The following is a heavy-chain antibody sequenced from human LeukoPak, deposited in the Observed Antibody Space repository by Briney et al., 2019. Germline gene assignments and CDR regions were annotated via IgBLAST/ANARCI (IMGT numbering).Heavy chain of an antibody. CDR1: GYSISSGYY. CDR2: IYHSGST. J-gene: IGHJ5*02. D-gene: IGHD2-2*01. CDR3: ARARHCSSTSCYAPYNWFDP. V-gene: IGHV4-38-2*01. Sequence: SETLSLTCAVSGYSISSGYYWGWIRQPPGKGLEWIGSIYHSGSTYYNPSLKSRVTISVDTSKNQFSLKLSSVTAADTAVYYCARARHCSSTSCYAPYNWFDPWGQGTLVTVSS.